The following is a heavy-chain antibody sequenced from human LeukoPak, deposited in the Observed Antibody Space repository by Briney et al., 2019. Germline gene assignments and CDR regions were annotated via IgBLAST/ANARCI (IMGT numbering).Heavy chain of an antibody. J-gene: IGHJ4*02. CDR2: IYHSGST. CDR1: GGSISSSNHH. CDR3: ARRLSGYTFDY. V-gene: IGHV4-39*01. D-gene: IGHD3-16*02. Sequence: SETLSLTCTVSGGSISSSNHHWDWIRQPPGKGLEWIGNIYHSGSTYYNPSLKSRVTISVDTSRNHFSLRLSSVTAADTAVYYCARRLSGYTFDYWGQGTLVTVSS.